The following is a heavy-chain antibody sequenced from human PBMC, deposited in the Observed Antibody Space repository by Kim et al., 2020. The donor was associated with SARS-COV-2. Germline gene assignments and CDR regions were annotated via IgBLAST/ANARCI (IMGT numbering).Heavy chain of an antibody. Sequence: GGSLRLSCAASGFTFSDYWMHWVRQAPGKGLVWVSLINSDGSITTYADSVKGRFTISRDNAKNTLYLQMNSLRAEDTAVYYCVRDSSATYWGQGTLVTVS. J-gene: IGHJ4*02. CDR2: INSDGSIT. V-gene: IGHV3-74*01. CDR3: VRDSSATY. CDR1: GFTFSDYW.